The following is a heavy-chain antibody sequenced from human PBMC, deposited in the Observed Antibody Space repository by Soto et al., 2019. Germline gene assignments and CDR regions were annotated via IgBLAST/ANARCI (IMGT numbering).Heavy chain of an antibody. J-gene: IGHJ4*02. D-gene: IGHD3-10*01. CDR1: GFTFSSYA. CDR3: ASDRRGVISFDLDY. V-gene: IGHV3-30-3*01. Sequence: GGSLRLSCAASGFTFSSYAMHWVRQAPGKGLEWVAVISYDGSNKYYADSVKGRFTISRDNSKNTLYLQMNSLRAEDTAVYYCASDRRGVISFDLDYWGQGTLVTVSS. CDR2: ISYDGSNK.